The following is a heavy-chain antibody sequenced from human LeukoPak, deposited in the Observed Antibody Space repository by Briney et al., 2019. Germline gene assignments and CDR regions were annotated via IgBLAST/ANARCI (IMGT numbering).Heavy chain of an antibody. V-gene: IGHV3-30*02. D-gene: IGHD5-12*01. CDR2: IRYDGSNK. J-gene: IGHJ4*02. CDR1: GFTFSSYG. CDR3: AKEGSLISGYDLD. Sequence: PGGSLRLSCAASGFTFSSYGMHWVRQAPGKGLEWVAFIRYDGSNKYYADSVKGRFTISRDNSKNTLYLQMNSLRAEDTAVYYCAKEGSLISGYDLDWGQGTLVTVSS.